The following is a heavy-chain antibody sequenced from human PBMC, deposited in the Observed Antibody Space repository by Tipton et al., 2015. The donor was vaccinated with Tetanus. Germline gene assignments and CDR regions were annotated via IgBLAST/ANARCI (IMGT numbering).Heavy chain of an antibody. V-gene: IGHV3-66*01. Sequence: SLRLSCAASGFTVSSNYMSWVRQAPGKGLEWVSVIYSGGSTYYADSVKGRFTISRDNSKNTLYLQMNSLRAEDTAVYYCAREAMTTVTKGGYYVDYWGQGTLVTVSS. J-gene: IGHJ4*02. CDR2: IYSGGST. CDR1: GFTVSSNY. CDR3: AREAMTTVTKGGYYVDY. D-gene: IGHD4-17*01.